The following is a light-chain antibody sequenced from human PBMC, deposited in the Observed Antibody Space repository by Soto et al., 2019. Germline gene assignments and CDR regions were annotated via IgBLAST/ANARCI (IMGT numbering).Light chain of an antibody. Sequence: EIVVTQSPATLPVSPGERAALSCRASQSVGSTLAWYQQKVGQAPRLLIYDASARATGIPARFSGSGSGTEFTLTISSLQSEDFAVYYCQQYNNWRTFGQGTKVDIK. CDR1: QSVGST. J-gene: IGKJ1*01. CDR3: QQYNNWRT. CDR2: DAS. V-gene: IGKV3-15*01.